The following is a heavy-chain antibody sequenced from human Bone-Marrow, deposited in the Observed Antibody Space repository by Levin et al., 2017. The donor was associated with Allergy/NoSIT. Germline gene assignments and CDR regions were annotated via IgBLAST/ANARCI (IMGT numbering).Heavy chain of an antibody. Sequence: SVKVSCKASGGTFSSYAISWVRQAPGQGLEWMGGIIPIFGTANYAQKFQGRVTITADESTSTAYMELSSLRSEDTAVYYCARAGSGYYFYYYYMDVWGKGTTVTVSS. CDR1: GGTFSSYA. J-gene: IGHJ6*03. CDR2: IIPIFGTA. D-gene: IGHD3-3*01. V-gene: IGHV1-69*13. CDR3: ARAGSGYYFYYYYMDV.